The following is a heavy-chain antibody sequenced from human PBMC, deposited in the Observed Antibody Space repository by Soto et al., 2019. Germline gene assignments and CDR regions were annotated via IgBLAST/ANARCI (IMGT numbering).Heavy chain of an antibody. CDR1: GFGFSSYG. J-gene: IGHJ4*02. D-gene: IGHD3-16*01. V-gene: IGHV3-33*01. CDR2: IWYDGNTK. CDR3: GGGAYFSDY. Sequence: QVQLVESGGGVVQPGRSLRLSCAASGFGFSSYGMHWVRQAPGKGLAWVATIWYDGNTKYYADSVKGRFTISRDNSKDTLYLQMNSLRDEDTAVYYCGGGAYFSDYWGQGTLVTVSS.